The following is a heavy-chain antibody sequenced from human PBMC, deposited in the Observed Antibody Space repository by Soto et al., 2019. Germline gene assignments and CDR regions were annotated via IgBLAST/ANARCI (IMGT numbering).Heavy chain of an antibody. CDR3: SPTLAAAGTDY. Sequence: GGSLRLSCASPGFTFSSYAMSWVRQAPGKGLEWVSAISGSGGSTYYADSVKGRFTISRDNSKNTLYLQMNSLRAEDTAVYYCSPTLAAAGTDYWGQGTLVTVSS. V-gene: IGHV3-23*01. J-gene: IGHJ4*02. CDR2: ISGSGGST. D-gene: IGHD6-13*01. CDR1: GFTFSSYA.